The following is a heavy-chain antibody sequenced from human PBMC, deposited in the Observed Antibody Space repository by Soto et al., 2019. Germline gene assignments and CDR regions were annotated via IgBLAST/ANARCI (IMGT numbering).Heavy chain of an antibody. CDR3: ARDWSYDSSGYYYTNWFDP. D-gene: IGHD3-22*01. Sequence: SETLSLTCTVSGGSISSYYWSWIRQPPGKGLEWIGYIYYSGSTYYNPSLKSRVTISVDTSKNQFSLKLSSVTAADTAVYYCARDWSYDSSGYYYTNWFDPWGQGTLVTVSS. J-gene: IGHJ5*02. V-gene: IGHV4-59*12. CDR2: IYYSGST. CDR1: GGSISSYY.